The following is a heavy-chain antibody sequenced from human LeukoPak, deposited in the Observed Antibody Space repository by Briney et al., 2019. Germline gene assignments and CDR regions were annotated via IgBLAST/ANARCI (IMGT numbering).Heavy chain of an antibody. CDR3: ARGAPTTRIGAGRFVY. J-gene: IGHJ4*02. D-gene: IGHD5-12*01. V-gene: IGHV1-46*01. CDR2: INPSGGST. CDR1: GYSLTNYY. Sequence: ASVTVSCKAIGYSLTNYYLHWVRQAPAQGLEWMGEINPSGGSTSYAQKFQGRTTVTRDSYTNTVYMDLSSLRSEDTATSYCARGAPTTRIGAGRFVYWGQGSLLTVAS.